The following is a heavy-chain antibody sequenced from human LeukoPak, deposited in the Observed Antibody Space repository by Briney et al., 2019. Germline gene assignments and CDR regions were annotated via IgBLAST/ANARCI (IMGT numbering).Heavy chain of an antibody. D-gene: IGHD3-22*01. J-gene: IGHJ4*02. CDR3: ARDEIWFDSSGCPDY. CDR1: GFTFRSYA. Sequence: PGGSLRLSCAASGFTFRSYAMHWVRQAPGKGLEWVAIMSYDGNNKYYADSVKGRFTVSRDNSKNTLYLQMNSLRPEDTAVYYCARDEIWFDSSGCPDYWGQGTLVTVSS. V-gene: IGHV3-30-3*01. CDR2: MSYDGNNK.